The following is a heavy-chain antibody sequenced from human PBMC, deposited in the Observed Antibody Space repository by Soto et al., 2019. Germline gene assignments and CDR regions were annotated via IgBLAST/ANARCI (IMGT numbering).Heavy chain of an antibody. CDR1: GYGFTSYW. CDR2: IYPDDSNT. CDR3: ARQDGYFRSYYYSMYV. J-gene: IGHJ6*02. V-gene: IGHV5-51*01. Sequence: GVSLKISCKASGYGFTSYWIGWVRQLPGKGLEWMGVIYPDDSNTIYSPSFQGQVTISADKSITTAYLDWSSLRASDTAMYYCARQDGYFRSYYYSMYVWGQGTVVTVSS. D-gene: IGHD1-1*01.